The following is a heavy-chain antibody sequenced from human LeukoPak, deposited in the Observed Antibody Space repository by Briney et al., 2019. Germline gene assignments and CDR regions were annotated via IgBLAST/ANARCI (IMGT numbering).Heavy chain of an antibody. CDR1: GGSFSGYY. V-gene: IGHV4-34*01. J-gene: IGHJ4*02. CDR2: VNRSGST. D-gene: IGHD3-16*01. Sequence: SETLSLTCAVYGGSFSGYYWSWIRQPPGKGLEWIGEVNRSGSTNYNPSLKSRVTISVDTSKNQFSLKLSSVTAADTAVYYCARRVRGIYYFDYWGQGTLVTVSS. CDR3: ARRVRGIYYFDY.